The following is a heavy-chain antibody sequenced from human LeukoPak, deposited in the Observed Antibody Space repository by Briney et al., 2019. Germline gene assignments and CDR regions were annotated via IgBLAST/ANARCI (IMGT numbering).Heavy chain of an antibody. CDR3: ARDVIAAAGNWFDP. V-gene: IGHV4-61*01. D-gene: IGHD6-13*01. CDR1: GGSVSSGTYY. CDR2: IYYSGST. Sequence: SETLSLTCTVSGGSVSSGTYYWSWIRQPPGKGLEWIGYIYYSGSTNYNPSLKSRVTISVDTSKNQFSLKLSSVTAADTAVYYCARDVIAAAGNWFDPWGQGTLVTVSS. J-gene: IGHJ5*02.